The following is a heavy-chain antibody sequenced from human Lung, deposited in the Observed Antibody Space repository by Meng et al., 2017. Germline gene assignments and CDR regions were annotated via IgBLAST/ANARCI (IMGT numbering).Heavy chain of an antibody. V-gene: IGHV4-34*01. CDR2: INHSGST. Sequence: QVHLPQWGAVLLKPSDTLSLTCVVSGGSFSDYYWSWIRQPPGKGLEWIGEINHSGSTNYNPSLESRATISVDTSQNNLSLKLSSVTAADSAVYYCARGPTTMAHDFDYWGQGTLVTVSS. D-gene: IGHD4-11*01. CDR1: GGSFSDYY. J-gene: IGHJ4*02. CDR3: ARGPTTMAHDFDY.